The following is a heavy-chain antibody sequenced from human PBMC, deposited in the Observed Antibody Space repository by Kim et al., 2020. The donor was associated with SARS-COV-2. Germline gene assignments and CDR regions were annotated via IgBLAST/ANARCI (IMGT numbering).Heavy chain of an antibody. CDR2: ISAYNGNT. J-gene: IGHJ4*02. CDR1: GYTFTSYG. Sequence: ASVKVSCKASGYTFTSYGISWVRQAPGQGLEWMGWISAYNGNTNYAQKLQGRVTMTTDTSTSTAYMELRSLRSDDTAVYYCARDWDGDYSSSWYFDYWGQGTLVTVSS. D-gene: IGHD6-13*01. CDR3: ARDWDGDYSSSWYFDY. V-gene: IGHV1-18*01.